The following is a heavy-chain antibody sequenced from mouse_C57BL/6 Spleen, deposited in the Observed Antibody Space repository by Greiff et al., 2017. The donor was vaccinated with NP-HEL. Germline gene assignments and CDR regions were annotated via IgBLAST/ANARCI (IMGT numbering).Heavy chain of an antibody. V-gene: IGHV5-4*03. CDR3: ARGSLLRPFDY. D-gene: IGHD1-2*01. CDR2: ISDGGSYT. Sequence: EVKLVESGGGLVKPGGSLKLSCAASGFTFSSYAMSWVRQTPEKRLEWVATISDGGSYTYYPDNVKGRFTISRDNAKNNLYLQMSHLKSEDTAMYYCARGSLLRPFDYWGQGTTLTVSS. J-gene: IGHJ2*01. CDR1: GFTFSSYA.